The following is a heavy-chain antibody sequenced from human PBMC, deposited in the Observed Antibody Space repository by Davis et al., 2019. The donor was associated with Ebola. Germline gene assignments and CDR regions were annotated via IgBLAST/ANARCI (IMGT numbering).Heavy chain of an antibody. CDR3: AKPTYPGYCSSTSCYAFDI. D-gene: IGHD2-2*01. Sequence: SVKVSCKASGGTFSSYAISWVRQAPGQGLEWMGGIIPIFGTANYAQKFQGRVTITADESTSTAYMELSSLRSEDTAVYYCAKPTYPGYCSSTSCYAFDIWGQGTMVTVSS. CDR1: GGTFSSYA. J-gene: IGHJ3*02. V-gene: IGHV1-69*13. CDR2: IIPIFGTA.